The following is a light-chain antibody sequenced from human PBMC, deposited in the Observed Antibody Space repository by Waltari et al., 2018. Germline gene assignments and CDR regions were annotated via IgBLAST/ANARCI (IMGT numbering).Light chain of an antibody. Sequence: QSVLTQPPSESGAPGQRVPISCTGSSSNIGAGYDVLWYQQLPGTAPKLLIYRNTNRPSGVPDRLAGPKSGTSAALAITGLQVDDEADYYCQSYDSSLSAVVFGGGTKLTVL. CDR3: QSYDSSLSAVV. J-gene: IGLJ2*01. V-gene: IGLV1-40*01. CDR2: RNT. CDR1: SSNIGAGYD.